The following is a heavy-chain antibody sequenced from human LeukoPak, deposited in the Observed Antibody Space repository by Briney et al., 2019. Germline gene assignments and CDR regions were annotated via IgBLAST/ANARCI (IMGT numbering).Heavy chain of an antibody. Sequence: SETLSLTCTVSGVSISSGSYYWSWIRQPAGKGLEWIGRIYTSGSTNYNPSLKSRVTISVDTSKNQFSLKLSSVTAADTAVYYCASRQYCSGCSCYGLGDAFDIWGQGTMVTVSS. D-gene: IGHD2-15*01. CDR3: ASRQYCSGCSCYGLGDAFDI. J-gene: IGHJ3*02. CDR2: IYTSGST. CDR1: GVSISSGSYY. V-gene: IGHV4-61*02.